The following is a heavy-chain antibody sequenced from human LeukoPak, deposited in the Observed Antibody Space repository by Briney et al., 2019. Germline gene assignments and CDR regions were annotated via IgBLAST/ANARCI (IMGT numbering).Heavy chain of an antibody. Sequence: GRSLRLSCAASGFMFRDCGMHWVRQAPGKGLEWVSFIWNDGRSEHYADSVQGRFSVSRDNSDNTLYLHMTNLRPDDTAVYYCAKDPGATAWGYYMDVWGTGTTVTVSS. CDR3: AKDPGATAWGYYMDV. CDR2: IWNDGRSE. D-gene: IGHD7-27*01. J-gene: IGHJ6*03. CDR1: GFMFRDCG. V-gene: IGHV3-30*02.